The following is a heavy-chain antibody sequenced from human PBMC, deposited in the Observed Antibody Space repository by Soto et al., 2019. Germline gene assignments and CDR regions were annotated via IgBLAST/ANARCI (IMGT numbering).Heavy chain of an antibody. CDR3: SKNGTSWFAS. D-gene: IGHD1-1*01. CDR1: SYSFYNSG. CDR2: ISVFNGYA. V-gene: IGHV1-18*01. Sequence: ASVKVSCKTSSYSFYNSGISWVRQAPGQGLEWMGWISVFNGYAHYAQKFQGRVSMTADTLTSTAYMELRGLRSDDTAMYYCSKNGTSWFASWG. J-gene: IGHJ5*01.